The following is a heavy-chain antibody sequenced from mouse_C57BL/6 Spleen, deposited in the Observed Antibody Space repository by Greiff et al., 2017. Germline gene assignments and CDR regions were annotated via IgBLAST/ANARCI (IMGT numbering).Heavy chain of an antibody. CDR1: GYTFTSYG. J-gene: IGHJ3*01. CDR3: ARSTCLTTVVANPFAY. V-gene: IGHV1-58*01. CDR2: IYIGNGYT. Sequence: VQLQQSGAELVRPGSSVKMSCKTSGYTFTSYGKNWVKQRPGQGLEWIGYIYIGNGYTEYNEKFKGKATLTSDTSSSTAYMQLSSLTSEDSAIYFCARSTCLTTVVANPFAYWGQGTLVTVSA. D-gene: IGHD1-1*01.